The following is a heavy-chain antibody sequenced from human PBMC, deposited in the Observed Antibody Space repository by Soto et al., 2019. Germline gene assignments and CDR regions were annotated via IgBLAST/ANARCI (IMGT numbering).Heavy chain of an antibody. V-gene: IGHV1-18*01. J-gene: IGHJ5*02. CDR1: GYIFRSYG. Sequence: QVQLVQSGGEAKKSGASVKVSCKASGYIFRSYGISWVRQAPGQGLEWMGWINVKNGNTKHVEKFQGRVTMTTDTSTSTAYMELRNLTSDDTAVYYCARGIAVEPTANWFDPWGHGTLVIVSS. CDR2: INVKNGNT. CDR3: ARGIAVEPTANWFDP. D-gene: IGHD6-19*01.